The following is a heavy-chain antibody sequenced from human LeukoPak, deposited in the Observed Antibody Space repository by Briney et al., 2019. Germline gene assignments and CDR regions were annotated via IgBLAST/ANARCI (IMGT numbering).Heavy chain of an antibody. CDR1: GFTFSSYS. Sequence: PGGSLRLSCAASGFTFSSYSMNWVRQAPGKGLEWVSSISSSSSYIYYADSVKGRFTISRDNAKTSLYLQMNSLRAEDTAVYYCARDRDIVVVPAARGNWFDPWGQGTLVTVSS. J-gene: IGHJ5*02. CDR3: ARDRDIVVVPAARGNWFDP. D-gene: IGHD2-2*01. CDR2: ISSSSSYI. V-gene: IGHV3-21*01.